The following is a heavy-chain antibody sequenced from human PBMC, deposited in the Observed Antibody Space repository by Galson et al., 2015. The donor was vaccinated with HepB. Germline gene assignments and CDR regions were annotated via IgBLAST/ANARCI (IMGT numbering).Heavy chain of an antibody. J-gene: IGHJ5*01. CDR3: ARGDLVGVAGGILNNWFDP. CDR2: TSPDNRET. D-gene: IGHD2-15*01. Sequence: SVKVSCKASGYTFSTYSITWVRQAPGQGLEWMGWTSPDNRETDDARNLQGRVTMTTDTFTSTAYMELRTLRSDETDVYYCARGDLVGVAGGILNNWFDPWCQGTLVAVSS. V-gene: IGHV1-18*01. CDR1: GYTFSTYS.